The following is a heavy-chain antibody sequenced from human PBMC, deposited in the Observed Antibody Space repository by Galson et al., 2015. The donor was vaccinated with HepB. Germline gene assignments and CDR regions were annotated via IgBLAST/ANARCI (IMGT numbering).Heavy chain of an antibody. CDR3: TRDSRYYDFWSGSDC. CDR1: GFTFSSYW. V-gene: IGHV3-74*01. D-gene: IGHD3-3*01. CDR2: INGDGSSR. Sequence: SLRLSCAASGFTFSSYWMHWVRQVPGKGLVWVSRINGDGSSRSYADSVKGRFTISRDNAKSTLYLQMNSLRADDTAVYFCTRDSRYYDFWSGSDCWGQGTLVTVSP. J-gene: IGHJ4*02.